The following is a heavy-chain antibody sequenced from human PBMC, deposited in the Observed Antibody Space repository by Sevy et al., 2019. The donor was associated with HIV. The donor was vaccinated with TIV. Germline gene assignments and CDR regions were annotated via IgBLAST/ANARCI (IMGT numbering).Heavy chain of an antibody. CDR2: TYYRSKWYN. CDR3: AGEGGSYCSSTSCYRGGLFAAAVDY. J-gene: IGHJ4*02. Sequence: SLRLSLTCAISGDSVSSNSAAWNWIRQSPSRGLEWLGRTYYRSKWYNDYAVSVKSRITINPDTSKNNFSLQLNSVAPEGTAVYYCAGEGGSYCSSTSCYRGGLFAAAVDYWGQGTLVTVSS. V-gene: IGHV6-1*01. CDR1: GDSVSSNSAA. D-gene: IGHD2-2*02.